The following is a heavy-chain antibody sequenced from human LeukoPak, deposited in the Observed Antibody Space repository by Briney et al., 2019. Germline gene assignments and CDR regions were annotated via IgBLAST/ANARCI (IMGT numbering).Heavy chain of an antibody. CDR3: ARDLPQTNEESDAFDI. J-gene: IGHJ3*02. V-gene: IGHV3-66*01. Sequence: PGGSLRLSCAASGFTVSSNYMSWVRQAPGKGLEWVSVIYSGGSTYYADSVKGRFTISRDNSKNTLYLQMNSLRAEDTAVYYCARDLPQTNEESDAFDIWGQGTMVTVSS. CDR2: IYSGGST. CDR1: GFTVSSNY. D-gene: IGHD1-1*01.